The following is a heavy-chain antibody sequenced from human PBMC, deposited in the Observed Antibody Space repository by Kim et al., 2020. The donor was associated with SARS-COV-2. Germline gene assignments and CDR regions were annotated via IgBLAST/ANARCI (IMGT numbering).Heavy chain of an antibody. Sequence: SQTLSLTCAISGDSVSSNSAAWNWIRQSPSRGLEWLGRTYYRSKWYNDYAVSVKSRITINPDTSKNQFSLQLNSVTPEDTAVYYCARVLDCGGDCYNYGMDVWGQGTTVTVSS. CDR3: ARVLDCGGDCYNYGMDV. D-gene: IGHD2-21*01. V-gene: IGHV6-1*01. J-gene: IGHJ6*02. CDR2: TYYRSKWYN. CDR1: GDSVSSNSAA.